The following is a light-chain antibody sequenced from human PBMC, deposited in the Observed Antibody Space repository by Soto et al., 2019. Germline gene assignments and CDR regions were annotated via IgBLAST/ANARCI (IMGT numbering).Light chain of an antibody. CDR1: QSISSW. V-gene: IGKV1-5*03. CDR2: KTS. J-gene: IGKJ1*01. CDR3: QQYNSYSPWT. Sequence: DIQMTQSPSTLSASVGDRVTITCRASQSISSWLAWYQQKPGRAPKLLIYKTSNLESGVPSRFSGSGSGTEFTLTISSLQHDDFATYYCQQYNSYSPWTFGQGTKVEIK.